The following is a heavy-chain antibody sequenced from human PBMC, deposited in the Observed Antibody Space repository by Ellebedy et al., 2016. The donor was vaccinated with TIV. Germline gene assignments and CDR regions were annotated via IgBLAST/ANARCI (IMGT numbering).Heavy chain of an antibody. J-gene: IGHJ4*02. V-gene: IGHV3-74*01. CDR3: ARFREEAYDYVWGSYLSLEGWAYFDY. CDR1: GFTFSSYW. Sequence: GGSLRLSCAASGFTFSSYWMHWVRQAPGKGLVWVSRINSDGSSTSYADSVKGRFTISRDNAKNTLYLQMNSLRAEDTAVYYCARFREEAYDYVWGSYLSLEGWAYFDYWGQGTLVTVSS. D-gene: IGHD3-16*02. CDR2: INSDGSST.